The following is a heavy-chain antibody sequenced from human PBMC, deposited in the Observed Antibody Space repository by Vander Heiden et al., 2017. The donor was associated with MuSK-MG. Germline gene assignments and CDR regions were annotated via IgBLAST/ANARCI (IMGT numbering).Heavy chain of an antibody. V-gene: IGHV1-2*02. CDR3: ASLYTGSSIDWFDP. D-gene: IGHD6-6*01. Sequence: QVQLVQSGAEGRKPGAAVKGSCKAAGYTSTGYYMHGVRQAPGQGLEWMGWINPNSGGTNYAQKFQGRVTMTRDTSISTAYMELSRLRSDATAVYYCASLYTGSSIDWFDPWGQGTLVTVSS. CDR1: GYTSTGYY. J-gene: IGHJ5*02. CDR2: INPNSGGT.